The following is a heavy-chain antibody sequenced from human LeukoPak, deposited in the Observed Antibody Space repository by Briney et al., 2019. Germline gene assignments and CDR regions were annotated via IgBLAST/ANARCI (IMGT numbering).Heavy chain of an antibody. J-gene: IGHJ4*02. Sequence: SETLSLTCTVSGGSISSYYWSWIRQPPGKGLELIGYIYYSGSTNYNPSLKSRVTISVDTSKNQFSLKLSSVTAADTAVYYCARVTVTTALDYWGQGTLVTVSS. D-gene: IGHD4-17*01. CDR2: IYYSGST. V-gene: IGHV4-59*01. CDR1: GGSISSYY. CDR3: ARVTVTTALDY.